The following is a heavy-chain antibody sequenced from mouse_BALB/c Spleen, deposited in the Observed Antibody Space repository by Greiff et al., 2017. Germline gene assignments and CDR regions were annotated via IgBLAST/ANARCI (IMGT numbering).Heavy chain of an antibody. J-gene: IGHJ1*01. V-gene: IGHV2-9*02. CDR3: ASYRYDVGWYFDV. CDR2: IWAGGST. CDR1: GFSLTSYG. Sequence: VNVVESGPGLVAPSQTLSISCTASGFSLTSYGVHWVRQTPGKGLEWLGVIWAGGSTNYNSALMSRLSISKDNSTSQVFLKMNSLQTADTAMYYCASYRYDVGWYFDVWGAGTTVTVSS. D-gene: IGHD2-14*01.